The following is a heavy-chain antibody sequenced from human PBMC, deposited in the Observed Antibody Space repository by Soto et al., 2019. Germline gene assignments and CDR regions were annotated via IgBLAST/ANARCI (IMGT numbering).Heavy chain of an antibody. Sequence: PSETLSLTCTVSGGSISSYYWSWIRQPAGKGLEWIGRIYTSGSTNYNPSLKSRVTIPVDTSKNQFSLKLSSVTAADTAVYYCARDLLRGYCSSTSCYSGMDVWGQGTTVTVSS. D-gene: IGHD2-2*01. CDR2: IYTSGST. CDR1: GGSISSYY. CDR3: ARDLLRGYCSSTSCYSGMDV. V-gene: IGHV4-4*07. J-gene: IGHJ6*02.